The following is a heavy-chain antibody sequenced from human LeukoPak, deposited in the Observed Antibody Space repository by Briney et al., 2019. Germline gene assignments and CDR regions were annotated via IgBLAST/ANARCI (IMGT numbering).Heavy chain of an antibody. CDR3: ARDGFGEPLDY. CDR2: ISSSSSYI. D-gene: IGHD3-10*01. J-gene: IGHJ4*02. Sequence: GGSLRLSCAASGFTFSSYSMNWVRQAPGKGLEWVSSISSSSSYIYYADSVKGRFTISRDNAKNSLYLQMNSLRAEDTAVYHCARDGFGEPLDYWGQGTLVTLSS. CDR1: GFTFSSYS. V-gene: IGHV3-21*01.